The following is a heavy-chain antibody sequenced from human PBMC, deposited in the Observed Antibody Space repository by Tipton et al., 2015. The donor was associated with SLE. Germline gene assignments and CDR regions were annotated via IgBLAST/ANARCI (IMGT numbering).Heavy chain of an antibody. J-gene: IGHJ3*02. V-gene: IGHV4-59*11. CDR3: ARTLGAIAHTVYDAFDI. CDR1: GVSITNHY. Sequence: TLSLTCNVSGVSITNHYWNWIRQPPGKGLEWIGYIHYSGTTHDTPPLKSRVTMSVDMSKNQFSLRLTSVTAADTAVYYCARTLGAIAHTVYDAFDIWGQGKMVTASS. CDR2: IHYSGTT. D-gene: IGHD1-26*01.